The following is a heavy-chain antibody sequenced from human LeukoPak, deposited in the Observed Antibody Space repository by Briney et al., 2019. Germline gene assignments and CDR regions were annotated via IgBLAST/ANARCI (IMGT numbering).Heavy chain of an antibody. CDR2: IKEDGSEK. J-gene: IGHJ4*02. Sequence: GGSLKLSCAASGLTFSSSWMTWVRQIPGKGLEWVANIKEDGSEKYYVDSVKGRFTISRDNAKNSLYLQMNSLRAEDTALYYCATDVGADWGQGTLVTVSS. CDR1: GLTFSSSW. V-gene: IGHV3-7*01. CDR3: ATDVGAD.